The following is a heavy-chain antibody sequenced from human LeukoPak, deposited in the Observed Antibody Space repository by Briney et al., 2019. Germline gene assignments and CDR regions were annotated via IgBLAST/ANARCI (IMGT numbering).Heavy chain of an antibody. CDR3: ARGRIDIVVVPAASTNHYMDV. CDR1: GVSISSYY. CDR2: IYYSGST. D-gene: IGHD2-2*01. Sequence: ETLTLTCTVSGVSISSYYWIWIRQPPGKGLEWIAYIYYSGSTNYNPSLKSRVTISVDTSKNQFSLKQSPVTAADTAVYYCARGRIDIVVVPAASTNHYMDVWGKGTTVTISS. J-gene: IGHJ6*03. V-gene: IGHV4-59*01.